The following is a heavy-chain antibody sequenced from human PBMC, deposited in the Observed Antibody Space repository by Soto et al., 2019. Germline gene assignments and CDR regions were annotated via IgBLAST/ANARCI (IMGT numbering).Heavy chain of an antibody. Sequence: QVQLVQSGAEVKKPGASVKVSCKASGHTFTSYGISWVRQAPGQGLEWMGWISAYNGNTKYAQKLQGRVTMTTDTSTSTAYMGLRSLRSDDTAVYYCARDGIAADGNLNINWFDPWGQGTLVTVSS. V-gene: IGHV1-18*01. J-gene: IGHJ5*02. CDR2: ISAYNGNT. D-gene: IGHD6-13*01. CDR1: GHTFTSYG. CDR3: ARDGIAADGNLNINWFDP.